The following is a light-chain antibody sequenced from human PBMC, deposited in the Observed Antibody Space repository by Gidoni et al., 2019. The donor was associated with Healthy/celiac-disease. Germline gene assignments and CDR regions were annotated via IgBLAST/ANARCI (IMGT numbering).Light chain of an antibody. CDR1: QSVLYSSNNKNY. CDR2: CAS. Sequence: IVMTQPPDSLAVSLGERATFNCKSSQSVLYSSNNKNYVAWYQQKPGQPPKLLISCASTREAGVPDRCSGSGSGTDFTITISSLQAEDVAVYYCQQYYSTPPTFGQGTKVEIK. CDR3: QQYYSTPPT. V-gene: IGKV4-1*01. J-gene: IGKJ1*01.